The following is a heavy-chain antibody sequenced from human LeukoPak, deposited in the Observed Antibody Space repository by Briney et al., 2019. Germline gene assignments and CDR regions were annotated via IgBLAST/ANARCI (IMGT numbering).Heavy chain of an antibody. D-gene: IGHD3-10*01. CDR2: IYPGDSDT. Sequence: GESLKISCKGSGYSFTSYWIGWVRQMPGKGLEWMGIIYPGDSDTRYSPSFQGQVTISADKSISTAYLQWSSLKASDTAMYYCARQGYYYGSGSSGWFDPWGQGTLVTVSS. CDR3: ARQGYYYGSGSSGWFDP. J-gene: IGHJ5*02. CDR1: GYSFTSYW. V-gene: IGHV5-51*01.